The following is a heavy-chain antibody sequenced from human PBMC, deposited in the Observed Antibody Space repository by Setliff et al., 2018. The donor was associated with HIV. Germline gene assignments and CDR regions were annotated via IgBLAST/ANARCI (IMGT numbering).Heavy chain of an antibody. CDR2: INAGDDNA. D-gene: IGHD3-3*01. Sequence: ASVKVSCKAFGYTFSTNAIHWVRQAPGQRLEWMGYINAGDDNARYSEKFQGRVTITRDTSANTAYMELSSLRSEDTAVYYCARGLGVLEDKIYYHYGMDVWGQGTTVTVSS. V-gene: IGHV1-3*01. CDR1: GYTFSTNA. CDR3: ARGLGVLEDKIYYHYGMDV. J-gene: IGHJ6*02.